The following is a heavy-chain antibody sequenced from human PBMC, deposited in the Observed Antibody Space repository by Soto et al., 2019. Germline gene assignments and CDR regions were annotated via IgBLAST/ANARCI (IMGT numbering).Heavy chain of an antibody. Sequence: SETLSLTCACVCVSNSGIYRWSWVRQPPGKGLEWIGEIFHSASIDYNPTLKSRVTISVDKSKNQFSLKLSSVTAADTAVYYCARVKASGVNFDYWGQGTLVTVSS. CDR1: CVSNSGIYR. CDR3: ARVKASGVNFDY. D-gene: IGHD3-10*01. V-gene: IGHV4-4*02. J-gene: IGHJ4*02. CDR2: IFHSASI.